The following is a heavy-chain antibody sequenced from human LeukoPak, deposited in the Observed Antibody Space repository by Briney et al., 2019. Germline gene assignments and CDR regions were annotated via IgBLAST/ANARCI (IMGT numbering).Heavy chain of an antibody. CDR2: ISSNGGST. J-gene: IGHJ4*02. CDR3: ATLDYFDSSTYGDY. V-gene: IGHV3-64*04. CDR1: GFTFSRYA. Sequence: GGSLRLSCSASGFTFSRYAMHWVRQAPGKGLEYVSAISSNGGSTYYADSVKGRFTISRDNSKNTLNLQMNSLRAEDTAVYYCATLDYFDSSTYGDYWGQGTLVTVSS. D-gene: IGHD3-22*01.